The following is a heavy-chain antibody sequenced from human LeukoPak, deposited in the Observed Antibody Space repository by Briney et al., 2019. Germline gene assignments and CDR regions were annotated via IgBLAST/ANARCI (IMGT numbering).Heavy chain of an antibody. CDR1: GGSVSSGSYY. Sequence: PSETLSLTCIVSGGSVSSGSYYWSWIRQPPGKGLEWIGYIYYSGSANYNPSLKSRVTISVDTSKNQFSLKLSSVTAADTAVYYCARGPYSSGWYFDYWGQGTLVTVSS. D-gene: IGHD6-19*01. V-gene: IGHV4-61*01. CDR2: IYYSGSA. CDR3: ARGPYSSGWYFDY. J-gene: IGHJ4*02.